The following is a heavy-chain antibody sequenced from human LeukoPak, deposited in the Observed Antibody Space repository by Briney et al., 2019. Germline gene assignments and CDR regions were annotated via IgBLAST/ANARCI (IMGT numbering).Heavy chain of an antibody. J-gene: IGHJ5*02. Sequence: SETLSLTCAVYGGSFSGYYWSWIRQPPGKGLEWIGEINHSGSTNYNPSLKSRVTISVDTSKNQFSLKLSSVTAADTAVYYCARRPIVGSTGFYFDPWGPGTLVTVSS. V-gene: IGHV4-34*01. CDR1: GGSFSGYY. CDR3: ARRPIVGSTGFYFDP. D-gene: IGHD1-26*01. CDR2: INHSGST.